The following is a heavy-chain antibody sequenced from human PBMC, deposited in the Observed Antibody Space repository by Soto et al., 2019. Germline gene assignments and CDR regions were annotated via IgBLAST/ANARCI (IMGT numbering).Heavy chain of an antibody. CDR3: AKDSQRAVVAATRR. Sequence: PGGSLRLSCAASGFTFSSYAMSWVRQAPGKGLEWVSAISGSGGSTYYADSVKGRFTISRDNSKNTLYLQMNSLRAEDTAVYYCAKDSQRAVVAATRRWGQGTLVTVSS. J-gene: IGHJ4*02. V-gene: IGHV3-23*01. CDR1: GFTFSSYA. CDR2: ISGSGGST. D-gene: IGHD2-15*01.